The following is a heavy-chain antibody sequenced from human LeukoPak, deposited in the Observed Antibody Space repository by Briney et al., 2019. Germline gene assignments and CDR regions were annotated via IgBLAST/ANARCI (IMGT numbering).Heavy chain of an antibody. CDR3: ATKTPGNYPYDY. D-gene: IGHD3-22*01. V-gene: IGHV3-23*01. J-gene: IGHJ4*02. CDR1: GFTFTSAP. CDR2: SGTDGDT. Sequence: GGSLRLSCVLSGFTFTSAPMNWVRQAPGKGLEWVSTSGTDGDTYYADSVKGRFTISRDNSKNTVHLQMTSLRVEDAAVYYCATKTPGNYPYDYWGQGTLVIVSP.